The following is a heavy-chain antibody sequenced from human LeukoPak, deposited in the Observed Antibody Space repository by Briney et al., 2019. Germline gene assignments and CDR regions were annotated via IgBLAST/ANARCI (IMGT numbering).Heavy chain of an antibody. CDR2: ISAYNGNT. J-gene: IGHJ5*02. CDR3: ARGLAVAAIQNWFDP. V-gene: IGHV1-18*01. D-gene: IGHD6-19*01. Sequence: ASVKVSCKASGGTFSSYGISWVRQAPGQGLEWMGWISAYNGNTNYAQKLQGRVTMTTDTSTSTAYMELRSLRSDDTAVYYCARGLAVAAIQNWFDPWGQGTLVTVSS. CDR1: GGTFSSYG.